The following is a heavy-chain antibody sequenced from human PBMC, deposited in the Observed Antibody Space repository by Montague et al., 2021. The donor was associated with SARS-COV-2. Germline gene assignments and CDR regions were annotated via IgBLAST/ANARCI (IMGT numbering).Heavy chain of an antibody. J-gene: IGHJ6*02. V-gene: IGHV4-31*03. CDR2: IYYSGST. CDR3: AREVMGSVNYYQAIKYGLDV. Sequence: TLSLTCTISGGFVSSDGYYWSWIRQHPGKGLEWIGDIYYSGSTHYNPSLKSRVTISEATSKNQFSLKLSSVTTAATAVYSCAREVMGSVNYYQAIKYGLDVWGQGTTVTVSS. D-gene: IGHD3-10*01. CDR1: GGFVSSDGYY.